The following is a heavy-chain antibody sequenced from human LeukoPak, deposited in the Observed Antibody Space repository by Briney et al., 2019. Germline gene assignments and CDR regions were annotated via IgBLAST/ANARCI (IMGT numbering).Heavy chain of an antibody. CDR3: ARDLLLGSFVTVAGT. V-gene: IGHV1-18*01. D-gene: IGHD6-19*01. Sequence: ASVKVSCKASGYTFTSYGFSWVRQAPGQGLEWVGWISAYSGNTNYAQKFQGRVTMTTDTSTSTAYMELRSLRSDDTAVFYCARDLLLGSFVTVAGTWGQGTLVTVSS. CDR2: ISAYSGNT. CDR1: GYTFTSYG. J-gene: IGHJ4*02.